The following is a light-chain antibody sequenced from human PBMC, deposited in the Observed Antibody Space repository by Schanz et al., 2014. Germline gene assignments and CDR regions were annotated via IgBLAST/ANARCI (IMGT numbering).Light chain of an antibody. CDR2: DVS. J-gene: IGLJ3*02. V-gene: IGLV2-14*03. CDR3: SSYTSSRTLA. Sequence: QSVLTQPPSASGSPGQSITISCTGTSSDVGGYNYVAWYQQHPGKAPKLMIYDVSNRPSGVSNRFSASKSGNTASLTISGLQAEDEADYYCSSYTSSRTLAFGGGTKLTVL. CDR1: SSDVGGYNY.